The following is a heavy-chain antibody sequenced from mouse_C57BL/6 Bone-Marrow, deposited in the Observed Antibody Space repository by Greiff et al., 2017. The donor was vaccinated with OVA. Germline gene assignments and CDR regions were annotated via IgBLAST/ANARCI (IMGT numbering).Heavy chain of an antibody. CDR3: ARDDYDVEAMDY. J-gene: IGHJ4*01. CDR1: GYTFTSYW. D-gene: IGHD2-4*01. V-gene: IGHV1-55*01. CDR2: IYPGSGST. Sequence: QVQLQQPGAELVKPGASVKMSCKASGYTFTSYWITWVKQRPGQGLEWIGDIYPGSGSTNYNEKFKSKATLTVDTSSSTAYMQLSSLTYEDSAVYYCARDDYDVEAMDYWGKGTSVTVSS.